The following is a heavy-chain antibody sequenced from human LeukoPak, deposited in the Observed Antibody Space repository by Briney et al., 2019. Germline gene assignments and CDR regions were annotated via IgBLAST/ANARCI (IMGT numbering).Heavy chain of an antibody. V-gene: IGHV3-48*03. D-gene: IGHD2-21*02. CDR2: ISSSGSDI. CDR1: GFTFRSYD. CDR3: AKDFVVVPGNVNYFDY. Sequence: GGSLRLSCIASGFTFRSYDMNWVRQAPGKGLEWVSFISSSGSDIKYADSVKGRFTISRDNAKNSLYLQMNSLRAEDTAVYYCAKDFVVVPGNVNYFDYWGQGTLVTVSS. J-gene: IGHJ4*02.